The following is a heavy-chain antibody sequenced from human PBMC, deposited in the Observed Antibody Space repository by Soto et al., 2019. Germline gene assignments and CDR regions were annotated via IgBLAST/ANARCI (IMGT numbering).Heavy chain of an antibody. V-gene: IGHV4-34*01. CDR1: GGSFSGYY. J-gene: IGHJ4*02. Sequence: SETLSLTCAVYGGSFSGYYWTWIRQPPGKGLEWIGEINHRGSTYYNPSLKSRVTISVDTSKNQFSLKLSSVTAADTAVYYCARSMTTVVTLDYWGQGTLVTVSS. CDR2: INHRGST. D-gene: IGHD4-17*01. CDR3: ARSMTTVVTLDY.